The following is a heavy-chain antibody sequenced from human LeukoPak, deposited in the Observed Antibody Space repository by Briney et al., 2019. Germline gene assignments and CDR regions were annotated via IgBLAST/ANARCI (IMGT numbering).Heavy chain of an antibody. V-gene: IGHV3-30*03. CDR1: GFTFSSYG. CDR3: ATGGVLARFDY. D-gene: IGHD2-8*02. Sequence: GGSLRLSCAASGFTFSSYGMHWVRQAPGKGLEWVAVISYDGSNKYYADSVKGRFTISRDNSTNTLYLQMNSLRAEDTAVYYCATGGVLARFDYWGQGTLVTVSS. J-gene: IGHJ4*02. CDR2: ISYDGSNK.